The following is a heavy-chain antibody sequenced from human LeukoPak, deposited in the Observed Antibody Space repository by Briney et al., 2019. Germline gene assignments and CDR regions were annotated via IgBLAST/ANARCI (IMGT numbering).Heavy chain of an antibody. CDR2: ISYDGSNK. Sequence: GGSLRLSCAASGFTVSSNYMSWVRQAPGKGLEWVAVISYDGSNKYYADSVKGRFTISRDNSKNTLYLQMNSLRAEDTAVYYCARPYPAYYYGMDVWGQGTTVTVSS. D-gene: IGHD6-25*01. V-gene: IGHV3-30-3*01. J-gene: IGHJ6*02. CDR3: ARPYPAYYYGMDV. CDR1: GFTVSSNY.